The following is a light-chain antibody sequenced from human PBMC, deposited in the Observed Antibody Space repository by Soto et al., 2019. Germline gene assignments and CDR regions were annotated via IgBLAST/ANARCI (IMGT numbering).Light chain of an antibody. CDR1: QSGIHTSSNKSY. V-gene: IGKV4-1*01. J-gene: IGKJ1*01. Sequence: THSLDSLSGPPGLGATINCKSRQSGIHTSSNKSYLAWYLQKAGQPPELLLYWASARDSGVPDRFSGSGSGTDFTLTISSLQAEDVAVYYCQQYCSTPRTFGQGTKVDIK. CDR2: WAS. CDR3: QQYCSTPRT.